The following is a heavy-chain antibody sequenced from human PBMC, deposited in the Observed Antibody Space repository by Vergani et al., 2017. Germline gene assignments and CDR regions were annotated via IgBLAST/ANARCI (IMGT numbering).Heavy chain of an antibody. CDR2: IQFDGSNQ. CDR1: GLTLSNYD. CDR3: AKHFRGWGIDY. Sequence: QVQLVESGGGVVQRGGSLRLSCATSGLTLSNYDMQWIRQGPGKGLEFVAFIQFDGSNQYYADSVNGRFTLSRDFSKNTLYLQMNSLRTDDTATYYCAKHFRGWGIDYWGQGTQVIVSS. V-gene: IGHV3-30*02. D-gene: IGHD3-16*01. J-gene: IGHJ4*02.